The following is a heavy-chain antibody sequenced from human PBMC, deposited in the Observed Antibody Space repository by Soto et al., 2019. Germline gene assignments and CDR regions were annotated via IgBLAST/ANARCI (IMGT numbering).Heavy chain of an antibody. J-gene: IGHJ6*02. CDR2: IYYSGST. CDR3: AGYYEILTGYYKSDGMDV. D-gene: IGHD3-9*01. Sequence: PSETLSLTCTVSGGSISSYYWSWIRQPPGKGLEWIGYIYYSGSTNYNPSLKSRVTISVDTSKNQFSLKLSSVTAADTAVYYCAGYYEILTGYYKSDGMDVWGQGTTVTVSS. V-gene: IGHV4-59*01. CDR1: GGSISSYY.